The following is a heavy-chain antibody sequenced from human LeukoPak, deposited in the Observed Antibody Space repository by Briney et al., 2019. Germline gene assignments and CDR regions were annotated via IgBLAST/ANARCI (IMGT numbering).Heavy chain of an antibody. Sequence: PSETLSLTCTVSGRSISSGGYYWSWIRQPPGKGLECLVYIYYSGSTYYNPSLKSRVTISVDTSKNQFSLKLSSVTASDTAVYYCARGLPYYYGSGPNCYLDLWGRGTLVTVSS. V-gene: IGHV4-30-4*01. J-gene: IGHJ2*01. D-gene: IGHD3-10*01. CDR1: GRSISSGGYY. CDR3: ARGLPYYYGSGPNCYLDL. CDR2: IYYSGST.